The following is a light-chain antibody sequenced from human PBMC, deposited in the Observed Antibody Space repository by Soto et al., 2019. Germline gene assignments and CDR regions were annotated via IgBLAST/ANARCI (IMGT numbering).Light chain of an antibody. CDR2: KAS. CDR1: QSISSW. J-gene: IGKJ4*01. Sequence: DIQMTQSPSTLSASVGDRVTITCRASQSISSWLAWYQQKPGKAPNLLIYKASSLESGVQSRFSGSGSGTEFTLTISSLQPDDFATYYCQHYNSYPLTFGGGPKVELK. V-gene: IGKV1-5*03. CDR3: QHYNSYPLT.